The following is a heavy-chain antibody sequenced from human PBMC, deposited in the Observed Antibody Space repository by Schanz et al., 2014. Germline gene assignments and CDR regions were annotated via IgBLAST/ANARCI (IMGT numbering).Heavy chain of an antibody. CDR3: AKGLGTRSNNFDY. D-gene: IGHD6-13*01. V-gene: IGHV3-7*01. Sequence: EVQLVESGGGLVQPGGSLRLSCAASRFTFSDYWMSWVRQAPGKGLEWVANMNQDGSVKNYVDSVKGRFTISRDNSKNTLYLQINSLRTEDTAVFYCAKGLGTRSNNFDYWGQGTLVTVSS. CDR2: MNQDGSVK. CDR1: RFTFSDYW. J-gene: IGHJ4*02.